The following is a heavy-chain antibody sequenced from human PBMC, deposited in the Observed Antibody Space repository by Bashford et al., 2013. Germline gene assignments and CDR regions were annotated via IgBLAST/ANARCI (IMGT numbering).Heavy chain of an antibody. CDR3: ARDGSRWVVTANNWLDP. J-gene: IGHJ5*02. Sequence: VRQAPGKGLEWVANIRPDGGEKYYADSVKGRFTISRDNAKSTLYLQMNSLRPEDTAVYYCARDGSRWVVTANNWLDPWGQGIQVTVSS. V-gene: IGHV3-7*03. D-gene: IGHD2-15*01. CDR2: IRPDGGEK.